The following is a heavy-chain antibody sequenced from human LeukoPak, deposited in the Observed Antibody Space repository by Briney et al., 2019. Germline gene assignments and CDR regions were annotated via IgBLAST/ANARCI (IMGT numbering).Heavy chain of an antibody. D-gene: IGHD1-26*01. V-gene: IGHV1-46*01. CDR1: GGTFSSYY. J-gene: IGHJ4*02. Sequence: ASVKVSCKASGGTFSSYYVHWVRQAPGQGLEWMGIINPSGGSTSYPQKFQGRVTMTRDTSTSTVYMELSSLRSDDTAVYYCAREPSGSYKFDYWGQGTLVTVSS. CDR2: INPSGGST. CDR3: AREPSGSYKFDY.